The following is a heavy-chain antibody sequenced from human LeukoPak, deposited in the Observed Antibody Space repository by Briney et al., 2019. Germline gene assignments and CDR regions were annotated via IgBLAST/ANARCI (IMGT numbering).Heavy chain of an antibody. CDR3: ARGGFWSGQQLDY. V-gene: IGHV4-39*01. CDR1: GGSISGSIYY. J-gene: IGHJ4*02. D-gene: IGHD3-3*01. CDR2: IHYSGST. Sequence: SETLSLTCTVSGGSISGSIYYWDWIRLTPGKGLEWIGSIHYSGSTYYNPSLKSRVTIFVDTSKNQFSLQLRSVTAADTAVYYCARGGFWSGQQLDYWGQGTLVTVSS.